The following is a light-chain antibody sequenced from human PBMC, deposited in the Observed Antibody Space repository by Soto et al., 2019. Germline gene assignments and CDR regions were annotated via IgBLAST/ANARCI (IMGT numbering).Light chain of an antibody. CDR3: QQLNT. CDR2: DAS. CDR1: QSVSSY. J-gene: IGKJ3*01. Sequence: EIVLTQSPATLSLSPGERATLSCRASQSVSSYLAWYQQKPGQAPRLLIYDASTLQSGVPSRFSGSGSGTEFTLTISSLQPEDFATYYCQQLNTFGPGTKVDIK. V-gene: IGKV3-11*01.